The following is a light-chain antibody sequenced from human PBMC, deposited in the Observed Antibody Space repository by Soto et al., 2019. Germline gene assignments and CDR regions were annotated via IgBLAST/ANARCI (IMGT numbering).Light chain of an antibody. J-gene: IGLJ2*01. CDR2: ENT. CDR3: QSYDSGLSGWL. CDR1: SSNIGAVFD. V-gene: IGLV1-40*01. Sequence: QTVVTQPPSVSGATGQRVTISCTGSSSNIGAVFDVHWYQQVPGTAPKLLIYENTKRPSGVPDRFSGSKSGTSASLAITGLQAEDEAYYYCQSYDSGLSGWLFGGGTKLTV.